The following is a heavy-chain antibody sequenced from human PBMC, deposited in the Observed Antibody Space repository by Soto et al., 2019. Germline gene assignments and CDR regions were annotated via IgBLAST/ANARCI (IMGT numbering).Heavy chain of an antibody. CDR2: IYLGGSA. J-gene: IGHJ4*02. Sequence: PSETLSLTCTVSGDSVTSDYWSWIRQPPGKRLEYIGYIYLGGSANYNPSLESRVTISVDTSKNQFSLKLSSVTAADTAVYYCFSFGNNFDYWGQGTLVNVSS. CDR3: FSFGNNFDY. CDR1: GDSVTSDY. D-gene: IGHD5-18*01. V-gene: IGHV4-59*08.